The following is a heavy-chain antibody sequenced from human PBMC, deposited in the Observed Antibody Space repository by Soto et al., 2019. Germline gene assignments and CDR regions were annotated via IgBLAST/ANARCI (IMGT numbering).Heavy chain of an antibody. Sequence: QLQLQETGPGLVKPSETLSLTCTVSGASIKSRNYFWGWIRQPPGKGLEFVGSIHSSGGTYYNPSLKSRVTVSVDLSNSHFSLSLKSLTATDTAVYYCGRLAEAATGHTDFDFWGKGTLVTVSS. CDR2: IHSSGGT. V-gene: IGHV4-39*02. D-gene: IGHD2-15*01. CDR3: GRLAEAATGHTDFDF. CDR1: GASIKSRNYF. J-gene: IGHJ4*02.